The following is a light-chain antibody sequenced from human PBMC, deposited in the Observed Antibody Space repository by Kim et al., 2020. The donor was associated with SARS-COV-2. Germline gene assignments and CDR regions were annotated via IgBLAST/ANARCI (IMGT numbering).Light chain of an antibody. CDR2: GAS. Sequence: EIVMTQSPGTLSVSPGERATLSCRASQSVGINLAWYQYKPGQPPRLLIYGASTRAPGVPGRFSGTGSGTDFTLTVSSLQSEDFAVYYCHQYNDWPPGDTFGQGTNLEIK. V-gene: IGKV3-15*01. CDR3: HQYNDWPPGDT. CDR1: QSVGIN. J-gene: IGKJ2*01.